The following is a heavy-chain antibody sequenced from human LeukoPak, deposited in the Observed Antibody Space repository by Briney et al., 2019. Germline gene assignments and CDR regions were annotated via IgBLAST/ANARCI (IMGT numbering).Heavy chain of an antibody. J-gene: IGHJ4*02. Sequence: GGSLRLSCAASGFTFSTYSMSWVRQAPGKGLEWVSYISSSSSTVHYADSVKGRFTISRDNAKNSLYLQMNSLRDEDTAVYYCARNYYFDSSSLYWGQGTLVTVSS. CDR3: ARNYYFDSSSLY. CDR2: ISSSSSTV. D-gene: IGHD3-22*01. CDR1: GFTFSTYS. V-gene: IGHV3-48*02.